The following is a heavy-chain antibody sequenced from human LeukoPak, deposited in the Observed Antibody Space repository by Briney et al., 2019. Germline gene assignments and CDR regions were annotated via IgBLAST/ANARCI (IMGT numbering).Heavy chain of an antibody. CDR3: AREAGRIVVLENYFMDV. CDR1: GYSISSDYY. Sequence: PSETLSLTCSVSGYSISSDYYWGWIRQPPGKGLEWIGSIHHSGSTYYNPSLKSRVTILVDTSKNEFSLRLTSVTAADTAVYYCAREAGRIVVLENYFMDVWGKGTTVAVSS. D-gene: IGHD3-22*01. CDR2: IHHSGST. V-gene: IGHV4-38-2*02. J-gene: IGHJ6*03.